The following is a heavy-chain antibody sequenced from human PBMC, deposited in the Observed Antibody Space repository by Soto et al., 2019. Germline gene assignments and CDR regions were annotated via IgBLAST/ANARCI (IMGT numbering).Heavy chain of an antibody. CDR3: AATHPLYSSSRGGSYGMDV. Sequence: PGESLKISCKGSRYHVTSYWITLVRQMPGKGLGWMGRIDPTDSYTNYSPSFQGHVTISADMSINTAYLQWSSLKASDTAMYYCAATHPLYSSSRGGSYGMDVWGQGTMVTVSS. J-gene: IGHJ6*02. CDR1: RYHVTSYW. V-gene: IGHV5-10-1*01. D-gene: IGHD2-21*01. CDR2: IDPTDSYT.